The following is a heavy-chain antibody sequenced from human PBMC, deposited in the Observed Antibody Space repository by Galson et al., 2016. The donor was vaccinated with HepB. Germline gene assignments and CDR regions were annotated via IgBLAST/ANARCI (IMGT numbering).Heavy chain of an antibody. Sequence: SLRLSCAASGFTFSRIAMHWVRQAPGKGLKWVAVISYAGGSNSSADSVKGRFTISRDNSKNTLYLQMNSLRAEDSAVYYCARGIGGTLDALDTWGQGTMVTVSS. J-gene: IGHJ3*02. CDR1: GFTFSRIA. CDR3: ARGIGGTLDALDT. CDR2: ISYAGGSN. D-gene: IGHD1-1*01. V-gene: IGHV3-30*04.